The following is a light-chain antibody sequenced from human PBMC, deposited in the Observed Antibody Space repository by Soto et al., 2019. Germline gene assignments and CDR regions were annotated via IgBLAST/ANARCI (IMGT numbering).Light chain of an antibody. J-gene: IGKJ5*01. CDR1: QSVGIN. CDR2: GAS. Sequence: EVVMTQSPAILSVSPGERATLSCRASQSVGINVAWYQQKPGQAPRLLIYGASTRATGSPDRFSASGSATEFTLKISRVEAEDVGIYYCMQVTQFPHTFGQGTRLEIK. V-gene: IGKV3-15*01. CDR3: MQVTQFPHT.